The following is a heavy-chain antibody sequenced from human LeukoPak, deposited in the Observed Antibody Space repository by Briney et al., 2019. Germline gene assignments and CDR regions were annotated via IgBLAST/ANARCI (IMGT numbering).Heavy chain of an antibody. Sequence: GGSLRLSCAASGFTFSSFWIHWVRQPPGKGLVWVSRIDTDGSTTTYADSVKGRFTISRDNAKNTVHLQINSLRAEDTAVYYCATLNSFGHDYWGQGVLVTVSS. J-gene: IGHJ4*02. CDR2: IDTDGSTT. CDR3: ATLNSFGHDY. V-gene: IGHV3-74*01. CDR1: GFTFSSFW. D-gene: IGHD5-18*01.